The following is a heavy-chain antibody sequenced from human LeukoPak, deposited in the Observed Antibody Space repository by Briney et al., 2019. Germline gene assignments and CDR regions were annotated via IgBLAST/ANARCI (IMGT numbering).Heavy chain of an antibody. CDR2: IYYSGST. Sequence: PSETLSLTCTVSSDSIYSSNYYWGWIRQPPGKGLEWIGSIYYSGSTYYNSSLKSRVTTSVDTSKNQFSLKLSSLTAADTAVYYCARAAYCGGDCYLFDYWGQGTLVTVFS. D-gene: IGHD2-21*02. V-gene: IGHV4-39*01. J-gene: IGHJ4*02. CDR3: ARAAYCGGDCYLFDY. CDR1: SDSIYSSNYY.